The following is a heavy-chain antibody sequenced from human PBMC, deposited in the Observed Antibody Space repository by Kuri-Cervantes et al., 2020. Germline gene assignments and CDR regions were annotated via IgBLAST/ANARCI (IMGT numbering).Heavy chain of an antibody. J-gene: IGHJ4*02. D-gene: IGHD5-12*01. CDR3: TTSYSGYDFRY. CDR1: GFTFSNYW. CDR2: IKSKTDGGTT. V-gene: IGHV3-15*01. Sequence: GESLKISCAASGFTFSNYWMSWVRQAPGKGLEWVGRIKSKTDGGTTDYAAPVKGRFTISRDDSKNTLYLQMNSLKTEDTAVYYCTTSYSGYDFRYWGQGTLVTVSS.